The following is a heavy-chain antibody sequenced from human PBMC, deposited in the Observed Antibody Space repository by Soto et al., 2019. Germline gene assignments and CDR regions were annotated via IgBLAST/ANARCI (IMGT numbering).Heavy chain of an antibody. J-gene: IGHJ4*02. CDR3: ARDNGYESAH. V-gene: IGHV1-18*01. Sequence: QVQLVQSGAEVKKPGASVKVSCKASGYTFTSYGISWVRQAPGQAREWMGWISAYNGNTNYAQKLQGRVTMTTLTPASTAYMALGSLGSGVTAVYYCARDNGYESAHWGQGTLVTVPS. CDR1: GYTFTSYG. CDR2: ISAYNGNT. D-gene: IGHD5-12*01.